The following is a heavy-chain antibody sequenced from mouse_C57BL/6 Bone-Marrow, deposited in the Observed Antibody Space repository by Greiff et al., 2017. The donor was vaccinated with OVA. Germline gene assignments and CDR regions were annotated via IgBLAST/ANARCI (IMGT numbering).Heavy chain of an antibody. D-gene: IGHD2-3*01. J-gene: IGHJ3*01. CDR2: IYPGSGNT. CDR1: GYTFTDYY. Sequence: QVQLKQSGAELVRPGASVKLSCKASGYTFTDYYINWVKQRPGQGLEWIARIYPGSGNTYYNEKFKGKATLTAEKSSSTAYMQLSSLTSEDSAVYFCARFDDGYYPFAYWGQGTLVTVSA. V-gene: IGHV1-76*01. CDR3: ARFDDGYYPFAY.